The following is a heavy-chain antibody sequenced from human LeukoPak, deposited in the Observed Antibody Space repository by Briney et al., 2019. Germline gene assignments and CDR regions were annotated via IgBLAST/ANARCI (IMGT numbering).Heavy chain of an antibody. CDR1: GFTFSSYG. Sequence: GGSLRLSCAASGFTFSSYGMHWVRQAPGKGLEWVAVIWYDGSNKYYADSVKGRFTISRDNSKNTLYLQMNSLRAEDTAVYYCARDGLKQQLVQSWFDPWGQGTLVTVSS. V-gene: IGHV3-33*01. J-gene: IGHJ5*02. D-gene: IGHD6-13*01. CDR3: ARDGLKQQLVQSWFDP. CDR2: IWYDGSNK.